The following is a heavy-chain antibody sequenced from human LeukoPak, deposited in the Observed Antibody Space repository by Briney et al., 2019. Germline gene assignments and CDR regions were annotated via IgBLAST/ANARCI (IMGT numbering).Heavy chain of an antibody. V-gene: IGHV3-21*01. Sequence: VGSLRLSCAASGFNFSSYSMNWVRQAPGKGLECVSCISTTSSHIYYADSVKGRFTISRDNAKNSLYLQMNSLRAEDTAVYYCVTDGADYYDSTGYPIYFDYWGQGTLVTVSS. CDR2: ISTTSSHI. CDR1: GFNFSSYS. CDR3: VTDGADYYDSTGYPIYFDY. J-gene: IGHJ4*02. D-gene: IGHD3-22*01.